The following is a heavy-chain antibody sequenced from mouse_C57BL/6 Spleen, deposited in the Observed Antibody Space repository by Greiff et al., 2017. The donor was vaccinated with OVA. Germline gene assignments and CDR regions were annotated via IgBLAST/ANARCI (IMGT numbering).Heavy chain of an antibody. D-gene: IGHD1-1*01. CDR3: ARPAVVARDWYFDG. V-gene: IGHV1-26*01. Sequence: VQLQQSGPELVKPGASVKISCKASGYTFTDYYMNWVKQSHGKSLEWIGDINPNNGGTSYNQKFKGKATLTVDKSSSTAYMELRSLTSEDSAVYYCARPAVVARDWYFDGWGTGTTVTVSS. CDR1: GYTFTDYY. J-gene: IGHJ1*03. CDR2: INPNNGGT.